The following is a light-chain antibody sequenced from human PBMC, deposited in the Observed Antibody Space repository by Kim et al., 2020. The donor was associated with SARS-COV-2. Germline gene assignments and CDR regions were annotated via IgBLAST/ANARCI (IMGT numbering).Light chain of an antibody. Sequence: VSAGERATRSCRASQSVGSKLAWYQQKPGQAPRLLIHGVSSRATGIPARFSGSGSGTEFTLTLSSLQSEDFAVYYCHQYNTWPLTFGGGTKVDIK. CDR3: HQYNTWPLT. J-gene: IGKJ4*01. CDR2: GVS. V-gene: IGKV3-15*01. CDR1: QSVGSK.